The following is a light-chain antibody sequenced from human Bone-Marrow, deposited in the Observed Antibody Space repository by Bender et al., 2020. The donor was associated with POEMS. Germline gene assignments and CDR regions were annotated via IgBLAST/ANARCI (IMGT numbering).Light chain of an antibody. CDR2: GYN. Sequence: QSVLTQPPSVSGAPGQRVTISCTGSSSNTGSGYDINWYQRLPGTAPKLLIYGYNNRPSGVSNRFSGSKSGNTASLTISGLQAEDEADYYCCSYTGNYVVFGGGTKLTVL. CDR3: CSYTGNYVV. V-gene: IGLV1-40*01. J-gene: IGLJ2*01. CDR1: SSNTGSGYD.